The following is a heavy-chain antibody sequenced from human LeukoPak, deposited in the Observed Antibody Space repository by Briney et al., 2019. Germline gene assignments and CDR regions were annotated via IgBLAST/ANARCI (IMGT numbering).Heavy chain of an antibody. D-gene: IGHD5-18*01. CDR1: GYSFTSYY. CDR2: INPSGGSA. V-gene: IGHV1-46*01. CDR3: ARDRLTGYPTPYFDY. J-gene: IGHJ4*02. Sequence: GVSVKVSCKASGYSFTSYYMHWVRQAPGQGLEWLGTINPSGGSANFAQKFQGRVTMSRDMSTSTVYMELSSLRFEDTAVYYCARDRLTGYPTPYFDYWGQGTLVTVSS.